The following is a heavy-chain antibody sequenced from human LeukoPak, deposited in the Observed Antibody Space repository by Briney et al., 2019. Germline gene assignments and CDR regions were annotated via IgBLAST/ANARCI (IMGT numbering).Heavy chain of an antibody. CDR1: GYTLTGYF. V-gene: IGHV1-2*02. CDR2: INTKVGTT. CDR3: ARYLDYYDGPGGDAFDI. J-gene: IGHJ3*02. Sequence: ASVKVSCKTSGYTLTGYFMHWVRQAPGQGPEWMGWINTKVGTTNYAQKFQGRVTMTRDTSINTAYMELSRLTSDDTAVYYCARYLDYYDGPGGDAFDIGGQGTVVTVSS. D-gene: IGHD3-22*01.